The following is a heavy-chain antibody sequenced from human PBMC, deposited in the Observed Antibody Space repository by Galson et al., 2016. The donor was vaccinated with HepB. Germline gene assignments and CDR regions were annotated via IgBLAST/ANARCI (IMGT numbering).Heavy chain of an antibody. D-gene: IGHD2-21*01. CDR2: VYTNGRT. CDR1: GGPMRGGTHY. V-gene: IGHV4-61*02. J-gene: IGHJ4*02. Sequence: TLSLTCTVSGGPMRGGTHYWTWLRQPAGKGLERIGRVYTNGRTNLSPSLRSRVTISVDTSKNQFSLRLNSVTAADTAIYYCVRESVVSPTLPKFDYWGQGILVTVSS. CDR3: VRESVVSPTLPKFDY.